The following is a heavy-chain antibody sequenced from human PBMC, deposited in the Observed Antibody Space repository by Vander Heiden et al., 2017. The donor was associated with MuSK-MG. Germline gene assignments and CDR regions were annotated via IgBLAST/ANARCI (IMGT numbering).Heavy chain of an antibody. D-gene: IGHD4-17*01. CDR3: ARESYGDYADY. CDR2: GST. J-gene: IGHJ4*02. V-gene: IGHV4-31*02. Sequence: GSTYYNPSLKSRVTISIDMSKNQFSLKLSSVTAADTAVYYCARESYGDYADYWGQGTLVTVSS.